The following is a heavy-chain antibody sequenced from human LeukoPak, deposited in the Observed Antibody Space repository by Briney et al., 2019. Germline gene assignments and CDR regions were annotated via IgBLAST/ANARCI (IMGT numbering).Heavy chain of an antibody. Sequence: SETLSLTCAVSGGSFSGYYWSWIRQPPGKGLEWIGEINHSGSTNYNPSLKSRVTISVDTSKNQFSLKLSSVTAADTAVYYCARLTVTGGLYYYYYMDVWGKGTTVTVSS. CDR2: INHSGST. D-gene: IGHD4-17*01. CDR1: GGSFSGYY. CDR3: ARLTVTGGLYYYYYMDV. V-gene: IGHV4-34*01. J-gene: IGHJ6*03.